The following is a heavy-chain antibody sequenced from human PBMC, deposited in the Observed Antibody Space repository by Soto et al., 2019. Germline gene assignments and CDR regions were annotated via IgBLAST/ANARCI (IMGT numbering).Heavy chain of an antibody. CDR2: IYYSGST. CDR3: ARVGSDCSGGSCYPDAFEI. D-gene: IGHD2-15*01. J-gene: IGHJ3*02. Sequence: SETLSLTCTVSGGSISSYYWSWIRQPPGKGLEWIGYIYYSGSTNYNPSLKSRVTISVDTSKNQFSLKLSSVTAADTAVYYCARVGSDCSGGSCYPDAFEIWGQGTMVTFS. CDR1: GGSISSYY. V-gene: IGHV4-59*01.